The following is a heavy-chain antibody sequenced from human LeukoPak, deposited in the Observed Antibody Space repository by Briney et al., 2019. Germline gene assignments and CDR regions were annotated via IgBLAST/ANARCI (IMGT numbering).Heavy chain of an antibody. D-gene: IGHD3-10*01. CDR2: ISYDGSNK. J-gene: IGHJ6*02. CDR3: AREHGVRGGGPYYYYGMDV. V-gene: IGHV3-30*04. Sequence: GGSLRLSCAASGFTFSSYAMHWVRQAPGKGLEWVAVISYDGSNKYYPDSVKGRFTISRDNSKNTLYLQMNSLRAEDTAVYYCAREHGVRGGGPYYYYGMDVWGQGTTVTVSS. CDR1: GFTFSSYA.